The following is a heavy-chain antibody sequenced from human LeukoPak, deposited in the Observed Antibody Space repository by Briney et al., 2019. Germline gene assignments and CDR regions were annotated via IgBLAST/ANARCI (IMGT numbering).Heavy chain of an antibody. CDR3: ARDYGDTLYYYYYGMDV. J-gene: IGHJ6*02. Sequence: ASVKVSCKASGYTFTSYGISWVRQAPGQGLEWMGWISAYNGSTNYAQKLQGRVTMTIDTSTSTAYMELRSLRSDDTAVYYCARDYGDTLYYYYYGMDVWGQGTTVTVSS. V-gene: IGHV1-18*01. D-gene: IGHD4-17*01. CDR2: ISAYNGST. CDR1: GYTFTSYG.